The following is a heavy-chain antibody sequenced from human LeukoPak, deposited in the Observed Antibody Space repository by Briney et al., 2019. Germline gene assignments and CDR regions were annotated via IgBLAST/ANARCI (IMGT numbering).Heavy chain of an antibody. D-gene: IGHD6-13*01. V-gene: IGHV1-3*01. CDR3: ARSGIAAAGYFDY. CDR2: INAGNGNT. J-gene: IGHJ4*02. CDR1: GYTFTSYA. Sequence: GASVKVSCKASGYTFTSYAMHWVRQAPGQRLERMGWINAGNGNTKYSQKFQGRVTITRDTSASTAYMELSSLRSEDTAVYYCARSGIAAAGYFDYWGQGTLVTVSS.